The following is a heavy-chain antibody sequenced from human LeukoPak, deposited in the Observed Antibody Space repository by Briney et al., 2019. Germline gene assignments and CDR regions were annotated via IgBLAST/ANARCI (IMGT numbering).Heavy chain of an antibody. CDR2: FDPEDGET. J-gene: IGHJ6*02. D-gene: IGHD6-19*01. Sequence: ASVKVSCKASGYTLTELSMHWVRQAPGKGLEWMGGFDPEDGETIYAQKFQGRVTMTEDTSTDTAYMELSSLRSEDTAVYYCATDSPAVAGPGSNYYYGMDVWGQGTTVTVSS. CDR3: ATDSPAVAGPGSNYYYGMDV. V-gene: IGHV1-24*01. CDR1: GYTLTELS.